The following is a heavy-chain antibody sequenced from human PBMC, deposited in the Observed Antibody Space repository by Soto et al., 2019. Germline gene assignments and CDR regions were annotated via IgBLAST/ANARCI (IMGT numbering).Heavy chain of an antibody. D-gene: IGHD2-15*01. CDR2: IKQDGSEK. CDR3: ARDVGYCSGGSCYSTAFDI. J-gene: IGHJ3*02. CDR1: GFTFSSYW. Sequence: GESLKISCAASGFTFSSYWMSWVRQAPGKGLEWVANIKQDGSEKYYVDSVKGRFTISRDNAKNSLYLQMNSLRAEDTAVYYCARDVGYCSGGSCYSTAFDIWGQGTMVTVSS. V-gene: IGHV3-7*01.